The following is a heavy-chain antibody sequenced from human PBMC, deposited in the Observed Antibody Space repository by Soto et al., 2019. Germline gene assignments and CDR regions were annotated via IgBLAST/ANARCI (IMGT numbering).Heavy chain of an antibody. D-gene: IGHD3-10*01. J-gene: IGHJ6*03. Sequence: QVQLVQSGAEVKKPGASVKVSCKASGYTFTSYGISWVRQAPGQGLEWMGWISAYNGNTNYAQKLQGRVTMTTDTPTSTAYLELRRLRSDDRAVYCCARASGSAPGSGSYPSSSYYYLDVWGKGTTVTVSS. CDR3: ARASGSAPGSGSYPSSSYYYLDV. V-gene: IGHV1-18*01. CDR2: ISAYNGNT. CDR1: GYTFTSYG.